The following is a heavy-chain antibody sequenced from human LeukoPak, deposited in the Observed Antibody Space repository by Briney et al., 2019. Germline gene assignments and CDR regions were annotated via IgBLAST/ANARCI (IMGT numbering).Heavy chain of an antibody. CDR3: AKGGSFWSHYFPANWFDP. Sequence: PGGSLRLSCAASGFTFDSYAMTWVRQAPGQGLEWVSGISGSGESTYDADSVKGRFTISRDNSKNTLYLQMNSLRADGTAVYYCAKGGSFWSHYFPANWFDPWGQGTLVTVSS. CDR1: GFTFDSYA. J-gene: IGHJ5*02. V-gene: IGHV3-23*01. CDR2: ISGSGEST. D-gene: IGHD3-3*01.